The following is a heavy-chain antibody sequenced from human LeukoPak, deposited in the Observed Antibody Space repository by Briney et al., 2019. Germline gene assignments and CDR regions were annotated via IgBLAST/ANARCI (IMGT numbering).Heavy chain of an antibody. J-gene: IGHJ5*02. CDR1: GFTFSSYW. CDR2: IKQDGSEK. D-gene: IGHD2-2*01. CDR3: ARGIVVVPAALFDP. V-gene: IGHV3-7*03. Sequence: GGSLRLSCAASGFTFSSYWMIWVRQAPGKGLEWVANIKQDGSEKYYVDSVKGRFTISRDNAKNSLYLQMNSLRAEDTAVYYCARGIVVVPAALFDPWGQGTLVTVSS.